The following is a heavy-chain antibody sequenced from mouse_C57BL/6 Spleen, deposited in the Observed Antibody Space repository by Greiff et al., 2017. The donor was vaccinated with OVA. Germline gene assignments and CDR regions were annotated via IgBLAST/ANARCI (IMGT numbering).Heavy chain of an antibody. CDR2: IYPRSGNT. CDR3: ARCWIDYYAMDY. V-gene: IGHV1-81*01. Sequence: VQLQQSGAELARPGASVKLSCKASGYTFTSYCISWVKQRPGQGLEWIGEIYPRSGNTNYNEKFKGKATLTADKSSSTAYMELRSLTSEDSAVYFCARCWIDYYAMDYWGQGTSVTVSS. CDR1: GYTFTSYC. J-gene: IGHJ4*01.